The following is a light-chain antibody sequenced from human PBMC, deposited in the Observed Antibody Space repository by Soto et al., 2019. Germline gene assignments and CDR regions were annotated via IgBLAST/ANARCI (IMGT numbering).Light chain of an antibody. CDR1: TGAVTSGHY. CDR2: DTS. J-gene: IGLJ3*02. CDR3: LLSSSGAWV. Sequence: QAVVTQEPSLTVSPGGTVTLTCGSSTGAVTSGHYPYWFQQKHGQAPRTLIYDTSNKHAWTPARFSGSLRGGKAALTLSGEQPEDADEYYCLLSSSGAWVFGGGTKLTVL. V-gene: IGLV7-46*01.